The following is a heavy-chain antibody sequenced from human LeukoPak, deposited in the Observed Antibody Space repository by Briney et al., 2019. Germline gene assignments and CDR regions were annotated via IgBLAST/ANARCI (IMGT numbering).Heavy chain of an antibody. CDR2: ISGAGGTT. J-gene: IGHJ4*02. Sequence: GGSLRLSCAASGFTFSSYAMSWVRQAPGKGLEWVSSISGAGGTTHYADSVKGRFTISRDNSENTLFLQMHSLRVDDTAVYYCAKIRLAVSGTTFESWGQGTLVTVSS. CDR1: GFTFSSYA. D-gene: IGHD1/OR15-1a*01. CDR3: AKIRLAVSGTTFES. V-gene: IGHV3-23*01.